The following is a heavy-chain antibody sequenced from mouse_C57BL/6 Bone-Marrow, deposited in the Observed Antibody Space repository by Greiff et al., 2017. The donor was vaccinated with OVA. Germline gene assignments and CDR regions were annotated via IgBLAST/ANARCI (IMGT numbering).Heavy chain of an antibody. CDR3: ARPLTDYFDY. V-gene: IGHV5-6*01. J-gene: IGHJ2*01. CDR1: GFTFSSYG. CDR2: ISSGGSYT. Sequence: EVKLVESGGDLVKPGGSLKLSCAASGFTFSSYGMSWVRQTPDKRLEWVATISSGGSYTYYPDSVKGRFTISRDNAKNTLYLQMSSLKSEDTAMYYCARPLTDYFDYWGQGTTLTVSS.